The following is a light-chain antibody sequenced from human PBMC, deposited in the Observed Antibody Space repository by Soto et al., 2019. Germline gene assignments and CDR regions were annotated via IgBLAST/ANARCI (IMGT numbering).Light chain of an antibody. CDR2: DVT. J-gene: IGLJ1*01. Sequence: QSALTQPASVSGSPGQSITISCTGTSSDVGTYNYVSWYQQHPGKAPKLMIHDVTNRPSGVSNRFSGSKSGNTASLTISGLQAEDEADCYCSSYTSSSTLVFGSGTKLTVL. V-gene: IGLV2-14*01. CDR1: SSDVGTYNY. CDR3: SSYTSSSTLV.